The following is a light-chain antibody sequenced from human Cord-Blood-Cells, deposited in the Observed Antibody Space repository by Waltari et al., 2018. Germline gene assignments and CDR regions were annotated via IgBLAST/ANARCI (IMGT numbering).Light chain of an antibody. CDR3: QQCNNWPPLT. Sequence: EIVMTPSPATLSVSPGERATLSCRASPSVSSNLAWYQQKPGQAPRLLIYGASTRATVIPARFSGSGSGTEFTLTISSLQSEDFAVYYCQQCNNWPPLTFGGGTKVEIK. CDR2: GAS. V-gene: IGKV3-15*01. J-gene: IGKJ4*01. CDR1: PSVSSN.